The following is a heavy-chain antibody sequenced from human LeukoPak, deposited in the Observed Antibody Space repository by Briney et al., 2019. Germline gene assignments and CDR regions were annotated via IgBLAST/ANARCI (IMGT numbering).Heavy chain of an antibody. V-gene: IGHV3-43*01. CDR3: AKDLGKVIAAAGTSGFDS. D-gene: IGHD6-13*01. CDR1: GFNFDDYT. J-gene: IGHJ4*01. CDR2: INWDGGST. Sequence: GGSLRLSCAASGFNFDDYTMHWVRQIPGKSLGWVSLINWDGGSTFYADSVKGQFTISRDTRKNFLYLQMISLRTEDTALYYCAKDLGKVIAAAGTSGFDSWGRGTLVTVSS.